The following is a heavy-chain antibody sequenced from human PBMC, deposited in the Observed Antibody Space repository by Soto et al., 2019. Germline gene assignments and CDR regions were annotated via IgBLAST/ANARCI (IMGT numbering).Heavy chain of an antibody. CDR2: ISYSGST. Sequence: SETLSLTCTVSSDSISSYYWSWIRQPPGKRLEWIGYISYSGSTDYNPSLKSRVTISGDTSKNQFSLKVSSVTAADTAVYYCARGTSWQLPFDYWGQGTMVTVSS. D-gene: IGHD6-13*01. V-gene: IGHV4-59*01. J-gene: IGHJ4*02. CDR1: SDSISSYY. CDR3: ARGTSWQLPFDY.